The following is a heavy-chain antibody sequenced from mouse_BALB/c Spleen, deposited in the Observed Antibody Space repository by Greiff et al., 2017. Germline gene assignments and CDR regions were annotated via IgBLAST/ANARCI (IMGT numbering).Heavy chain of an antibody. V-gene: IGHV1S34*01. D-gene: IGHD2-2*01. Sequence: LVKTGASVKISCKASGYSFTGYYMYWVKQSHGKSLEWIGYIRCYNGANSSNQKFKGKATFTVDTSSSTAYMQFNSLTSEDSAVYYCARGGWLRPDYWGQGTTLSVSA. J-gene: IGHJ2*01. CDR2: IRCYNGAN. CDR3: ARGGWLRPDY. CDR1: GYSFTGYY.